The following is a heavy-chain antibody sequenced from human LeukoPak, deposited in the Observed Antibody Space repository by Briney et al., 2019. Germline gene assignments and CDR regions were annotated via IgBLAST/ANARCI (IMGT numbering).Heavy chain of an antibody. V-gene: IGHV3-7*03. CDR3: ARPGITAFDI. CDR1: AFIFSGHW. J-gene: IGHJ3*02. D-gene: IGHD3-10*01. Sequence: GGSLRLSCEGSAFIFSGHWMNWVRQTPGKGLEWVASIKEDGSERQYVDSVKGRFSISRDNTKGSLFLQLNSLRAEDTAVYYCARPGITAFDIWGQGTMVTVSS. CDR2: IKEDGSER.